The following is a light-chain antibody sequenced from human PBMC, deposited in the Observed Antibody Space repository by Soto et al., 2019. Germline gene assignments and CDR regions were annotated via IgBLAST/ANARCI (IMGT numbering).Light chain of an antibody. J-gene: IGKJ5*01. CDR1: ESIARH. Sequence: DIQMTQSPSSLSASVGDRVTITCRASESIARHLNWYQQKPGKAPKLLIYAASSLHNGVPSRFRGGGSGTDFTLTISNLQPEDVATYYCQQTYNTLSITFGQGTRLEIK. CDR3: QQTYNTLSIT. V-gene: IGKV1-39*01. CDR2: AAS.